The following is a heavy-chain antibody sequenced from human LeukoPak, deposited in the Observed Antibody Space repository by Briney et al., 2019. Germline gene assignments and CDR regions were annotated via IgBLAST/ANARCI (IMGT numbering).Heavy chain of an antibody. CDR2: IYSGGST. Sequence: GGSLRLSCAASGFTVSSNYMSWVRQAPGKGLEWVSVIYSGGSTYYADSVKGRFTISRDNSKNTLYLQMNSLRAGDTAVYYCARVASGIAVAGHWGQGTLVTVSS. CDR3: ARVASGIAVAGH. J-gene: IGHJ4*02. D-gene: IGHD6-19*01. V-gene: IGHV3-66*02. CDR1: GFTVSSNY.